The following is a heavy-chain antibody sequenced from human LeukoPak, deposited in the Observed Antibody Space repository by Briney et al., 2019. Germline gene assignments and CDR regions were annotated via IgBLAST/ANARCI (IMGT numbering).Heavy chain of an antibody. CDR1: GGSISSYY. D-gene: IGHD3-16*02. Sequence: SETLSLTCTVSGGSISSYYWSWIRQPAGKGLEWIGRIYTSGSTNYNPSLKSRVTMSVDTSKNQFSLKLSSVTAADTAVYYCATRSYDYVWGSYPPLLFFDYWGQGTLVTVSS. CDR2: IYTSGST. J-gene: IGHJ4*02. V-gene: IGHV4-4*07. CDR3: ATRSYDYVWGSYPPLLFFDY.